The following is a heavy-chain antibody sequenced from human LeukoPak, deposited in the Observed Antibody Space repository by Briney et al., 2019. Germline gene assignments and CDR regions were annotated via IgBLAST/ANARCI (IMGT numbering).Heavy chain of an antibody. Sequence: GESLKISCKGSGYIFTSYWIGGGRQIPGKGLEWMGIIYPGDSDTRDSPSFQGLVTISADKSITTASLQCSSLQAPDPCMHSWARRLELRPLFDYWGDETMVAAAS. CDR2: IYPGDSDT. CDR3: ARRLELRPLFDY. D-gene: IGHD6-6*01. CDR1: GYIFTSYW. J-gene: IGHJ5*01. V-gene: IGHV5-51*01.